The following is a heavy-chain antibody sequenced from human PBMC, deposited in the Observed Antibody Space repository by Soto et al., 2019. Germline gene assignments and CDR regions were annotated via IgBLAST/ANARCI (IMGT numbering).Heavy chain of an antibody. Sequence: GGSLRLSCAASGFTFSSYGMHWVRQAPGKGLEWVAVISYDGSNKYYADSVKGRFTISRDNSKNTLYLQMNSLRAEDTAVYYCAKDPYSYGWLLLWGDAFDIWGQGTMVTVSS. CDR1: GFTFSSYG. CDR2: ISYDGSNK. D-gene: IGHD3-22*01. CDR3: AKDPYSYGWLLLWGDAFDI. V-gene: IGHV3-30*18. J-gene: IGHJ3*02.